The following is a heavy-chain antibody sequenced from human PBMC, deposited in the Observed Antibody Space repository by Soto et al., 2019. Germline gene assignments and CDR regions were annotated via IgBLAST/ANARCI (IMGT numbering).Heavy chain of an antibody. CDR1: GFTFSSYA. J-gene: IGHJ4*02. CDR3: ARDIVLM. V-gene: IGHV3-30-3*01. Sequence: SLRLSCAASGFTFSSYAMHWVRQAPGKGLEWVAVISYDGSNKYYADSVKGRFTISRDNSKNTLYLQMNSLRAEDTAVYYCARDIVLMWGQGTPVTVSS. D-gene: IGHD2-8*01. CDR2: ISYDGSNK.